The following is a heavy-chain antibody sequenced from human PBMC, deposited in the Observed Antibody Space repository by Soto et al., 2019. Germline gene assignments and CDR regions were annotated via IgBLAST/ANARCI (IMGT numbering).Heavy chain of an antibody. D-gene: IGHD1-26*01. CDR2: IYYSGST. J-gene: IGHJ4*02. CDR3: AINDAYAREVYFDS. CDR1: GGSISSYY. Sequence: SETLSLTCTVSGGSISSYYWSWIRQPPGKGLEWIGYIYYSGSTNYNPSLKSRVTISVDTSKNQFSLKLSSVTAADTAVYYCAINDAYAREVYFDSGGQGPLVT. V-gene: IGHV4-59*08.